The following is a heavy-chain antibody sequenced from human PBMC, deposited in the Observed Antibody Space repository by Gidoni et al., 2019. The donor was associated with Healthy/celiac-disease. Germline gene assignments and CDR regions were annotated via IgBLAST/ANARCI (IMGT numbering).Heavy chain of an antibody. CDR1: GYTFPSYD. CDR2: INPNIGNT. J-gene: IGHJ4*02. D-gene: IGHD3-16*01. V-gene: IGHV1-8*01. CDR3: SRVGAFYGFDY. Sequence: QVQLVQSGAEVKKPGASVKVSCKASGYTFPSYDINWVRQATGQGLEWMGWINPNIGNTGYAQKFQGRVTMTSNTSISTAYMELSSLRSEDTAVYYCSRVGAFYGFDYWGQGTLVTVSS.